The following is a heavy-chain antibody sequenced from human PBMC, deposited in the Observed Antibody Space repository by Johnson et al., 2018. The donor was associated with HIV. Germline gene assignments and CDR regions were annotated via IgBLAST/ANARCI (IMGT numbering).Heavy chain of an antibody. CDR1: GFTFSSYA. D-gene: IGHD5-18*01. CDR2: ISYDGSNK. V-gene: IGHV3-30-3*01. CDR3: AREADTEELAHDAFDI. J-gene: IGHJ3*02. Sequence: QVQLVESGGGVVQPGRSLRLSCAASGFTFSSYAMHWVRQAPGKGLEWVAVISYDGSNKYYADSVKGRFTISRDNSKNTLYLQMTSLRAEDTAVYYCAREADTEELAHDAFDIWGQGTMVTVSS.